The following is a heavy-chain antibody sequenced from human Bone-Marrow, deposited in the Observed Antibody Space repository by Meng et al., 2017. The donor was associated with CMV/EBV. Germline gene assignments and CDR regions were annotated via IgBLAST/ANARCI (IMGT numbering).Heavy chain of an antibody. D-gene: IGHD3-3*01. CDR3: VRGIGDFWSNYNDAFDV. Sequence: AAAKVSCKASGVPLSAYYMHWVRQAPGQGPEWMGWLNPYSGATKYAQKFQGRVTMTGDTSISTAYLDLSWLGSDDTAVYYCVRGIGDFWSNYNDAFDVWGQGTMVTVSS. J-gene: IGHJ3*01. CDR2: LNPYSGAT. CDR1: GVPLSAYY. V-gene: IGHV1-2*02.